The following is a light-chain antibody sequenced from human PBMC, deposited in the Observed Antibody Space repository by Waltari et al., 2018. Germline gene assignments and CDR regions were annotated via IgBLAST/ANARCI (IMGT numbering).Light chain of an antibody. J-gene: IGLJ3*02. CDR1: SSGAGTYNI. CDR3: SSYTGSTTPRV. Sequence: QSALTQPASVSGSPGQSIIISCTETSSGAGTYNIVSLYQQHPGKAPKVIIYEGNKRPSELSNRFSGSKSGNTASLTISGLQAEDEADYYCSSYTGSTTPRVFGGGTKLTVL. V-gene: IGLV2-23*01. CDR2: EGN.